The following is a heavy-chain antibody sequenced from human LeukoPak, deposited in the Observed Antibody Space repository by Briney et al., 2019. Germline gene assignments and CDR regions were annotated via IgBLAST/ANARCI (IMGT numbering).Heavy chain of an antibody. CDR1: GFSFSSYY. CDR2: IYSSGST. V-gene: IGHV4-59*10. Sequence: PSETLCLSCAVSGFSFSSYYRSWVRQPPGKGLEWTLRIYSSGSTNSNPSLKSRVTISLDTSKNAFSLKLSSVTAADTAVYYCARVQQSGAFDIWGQGTMVTVSS. CDR3: ARVQQSGAFDI. D-gene: IGHD6-13*01. J-gene: IGHJ3*02.